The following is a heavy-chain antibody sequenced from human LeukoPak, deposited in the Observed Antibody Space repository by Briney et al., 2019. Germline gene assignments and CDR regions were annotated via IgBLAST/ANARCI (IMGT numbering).Heavy chain of an antibody. CDR1: DDSISSSSDY. Sequence: PSETLSLTCTVSDDSISSSSDYWDWIRQPPGKGLEWIGSIYYSGSTSYNPSLKSRVTISLDTSKNQLSLKLGSVTAADTAVYYCAGTGIAVAGPSGYFQHWGQGTLVTVSS. J-gene: IGHJ1*01. CDR3: AGTGIAVAGPSGYFQH. CDR2: IYYSGST. D-gene: IGHD6-19*01. V-gene: IGHV4-39*07.